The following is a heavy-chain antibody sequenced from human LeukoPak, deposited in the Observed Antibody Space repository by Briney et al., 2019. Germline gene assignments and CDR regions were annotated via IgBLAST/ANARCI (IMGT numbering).Heavy chain of an antibody. J-gene: IGHJ4*02. D-gene: IGHD3-10*01. Sequence: ASVKVSCKASGYTFTSYAMHWVRQAPGQRLEWMGWINAGNGNTEYSQKFQGRVTITRDTSASTAYMELSSLRSEDTAVYYCARDPYYYGSGSSNYFDYWGQGTLVTVSS. CDR2: INAGNGNT. CDR1: GYTFTSYA. CDR3: ARDPYYYGSGSSNYFDY. V-gene: IGHV1-3*01.